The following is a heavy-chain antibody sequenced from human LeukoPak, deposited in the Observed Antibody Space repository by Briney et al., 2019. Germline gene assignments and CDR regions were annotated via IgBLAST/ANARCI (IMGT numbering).Heavy chain of an antibody. Sequence: GGSLRLSCAASGFTFSSYAMHWVRQAPGKGLEWVAVISYDGSNKYYADSVKGRFTISRDNSKNTLYLQMNSLRAEDTAVYYCARDRSSGYTLDYRGQGTLVTVSS. CDR1: GFTFSSYA. CDR3: ARDRSSGYTLDY. CDR2: ISYDGSNK. D-gene: IGHD6-19*01. V-gene: IGHV3-30-3*01. J-gene: IGHJ4*02.